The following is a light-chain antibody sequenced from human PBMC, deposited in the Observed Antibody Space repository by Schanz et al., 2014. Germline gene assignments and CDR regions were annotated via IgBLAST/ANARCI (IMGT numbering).Light chain of an antibody. J-gene: IGLJ1*01. CDR1: RSDVGSYTL. Sequence: ALTQPASVSGSPGQSITISCTGTRSDVGSYTLVSWYQQHPGKAPKLMIYEGSKRPSGVSNRFSGSKSGASASLAISGLQSEDEADYYCAAWDDTLNTYVFGFGTKLTVL. CDR3: AAWDDTLNTYV. V-gene: IGLV2-14*02. CDR2: EGS.